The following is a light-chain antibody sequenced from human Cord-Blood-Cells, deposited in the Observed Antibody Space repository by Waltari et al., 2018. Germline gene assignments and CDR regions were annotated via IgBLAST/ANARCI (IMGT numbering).Light chain of an antibody. CDR1: SSDVGGYHY. CDR3: SSYTSSSTLVV. V-gene: IGLV2-14*01. CDR2: DVS. Sequence: QSALTQPASVSGSPGQSITIPCTGTSSDVGGYHYVSWYQQPPGKAPKHMIYDVSNRPSGVSNRFSGSKSGNTASLTISGLQAEDEADYYCSSYTSSSTLVVFGGGTKLTVL. J-gene: IGLJ2*01.